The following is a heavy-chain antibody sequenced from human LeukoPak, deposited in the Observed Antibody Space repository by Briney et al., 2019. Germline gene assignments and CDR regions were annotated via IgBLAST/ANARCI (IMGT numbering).Heavy chain of an antibody. Sequence: GGSLRLSCAASGFTFSSYAMHWVRQAPGKGLEYVSAIGSNGGSTYYANSVKGRFTISRDNSKNTLYLQMGSLRAEYMAVYYCARAQPIAYYYYYMDVWGKGTTVTVSS. V-gene: IGHV3-64*01. J-gene: IGHJ6*03. CDR3: ARAQPIAYYYYYMDV. CDR1: GFTFSSYA. CDR2: IGSNGGST. D-gene: IGHD2-2*01.